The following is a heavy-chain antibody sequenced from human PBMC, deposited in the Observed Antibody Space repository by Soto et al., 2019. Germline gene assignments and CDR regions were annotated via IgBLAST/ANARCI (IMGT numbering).Heavy chain of an antibody. Sequence: SETLSLTCAVSGGSLNTGNWWSWVRQPPRKGLEWLGEVHHSGSPNYKPSLRGRVTISLDKANNQFSLSLKSVTAADTAVSFCGRMPYGSGSRQLDPWGQGILVTVSS. CDR3: GRMPYGSGSRQLDP. V-gene: IGHV4-4*02. D-gene: IGHD3-10*01. CDR2: VHHSGSP. CDR1: GGSLNTGNW. J-gene: IGHJ5*02.